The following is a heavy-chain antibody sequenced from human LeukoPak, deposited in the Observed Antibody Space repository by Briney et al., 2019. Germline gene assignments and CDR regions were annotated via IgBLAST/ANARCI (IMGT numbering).Heavy chain of an antibody. J-gene: IGHJ6*02. Sequence: SVKVSCKASGYTFTSYGISWVRQAPGQGLEWMGGIIPIFGTANYAQKFQGRVTITADESTSTAYMELSSLRSEDTAVYYCARCPLDRTSSGWDQSKVRYYYYGMDVWGQGTTVTVSS. D-gene: IGHD6-19*01. CDR1: GYTFTSYG. CDR3: ARCPLDRTSSGWDQSKVRYYYYGMDV. V-gene: IGHV1-69*13. CDR2: IIPIFGTA.